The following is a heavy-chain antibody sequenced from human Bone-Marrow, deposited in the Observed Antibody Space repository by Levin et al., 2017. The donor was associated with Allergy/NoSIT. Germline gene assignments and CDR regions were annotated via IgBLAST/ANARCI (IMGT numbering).Heavy chain of an antibody. CDR3: AGLHRLGYYDTSGFS. Sequence: GASVKVSCKASGYRFTAYKIHWVRQAPGQGLEWMGWINPDNGHTNYAQKFQGRFTVTGDPSISTAYMELSSLRSDDTAVYYCAGLHRLGYYDTSGFSWGQGTLVTVSS. D-gene: IGHD3-22*01. CDR2: INPDNGHT. V-gene: IGHV1-2*02. J-gene: IGHJ5*02. CDR1: GYRFTAYK.